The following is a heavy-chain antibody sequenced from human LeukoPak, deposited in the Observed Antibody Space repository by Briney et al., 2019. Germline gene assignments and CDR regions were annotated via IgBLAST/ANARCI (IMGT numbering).Heavy chain of an antibody. CDR3: AKPISGGLAVTADWFDP. CDR2: INANSGAK. Sequence: GVSLRLSCAASGFTFSSYEMNWVRQAPGKGLEGVSTINANSGAKSYAASVRGRFTISRDNSKNKLYLQLTSLRAEDTAVYYCAKPISGGLAVTADWFDPWGQGTLVVVSS. CDR1: GFTFSSYE. D-gene: IGHD6-19*01. J-gene: IGHJ5*01. V-gene: IGHV3-23*01.